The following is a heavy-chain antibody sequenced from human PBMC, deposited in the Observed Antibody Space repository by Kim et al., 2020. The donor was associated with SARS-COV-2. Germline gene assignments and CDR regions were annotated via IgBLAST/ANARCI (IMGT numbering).Heavy chain of an antibody. D-gene: IGHD5-18*01. CDR2: IWYDGSNK. V-gene: IGHV3-33*01. Sequence: GGSLRLSCAASGFTFSSYGMHWVRQAPGKGLEWVAVIWYDGSNKYYADSVKGRFTISRDNSKNTLYLQMNSLRAEDTAVYYCARGDTAMTKSLDYWGQGTLVTVSS. CDR1: GFTFSSYG. J-gene: IGHJ4*02. CDR3: ARGDTAMTKSLDY.